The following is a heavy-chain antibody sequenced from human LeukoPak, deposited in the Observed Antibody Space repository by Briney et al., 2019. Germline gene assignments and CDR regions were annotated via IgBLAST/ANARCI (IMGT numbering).Heavy chain of an antibody. CDR3: ARAGYSYADY. J-gene: IGHJ4*02. CDR2: ITRSGRTI. V-gene: IGHV3-11*04. D-gene: IGHD5-18*01. Sequence: PGGSLRLSCAASGISFSDSYFIWIRQAPGKGLQWVSYITRSGRTIFHADSVKGRFTISRDNAKNSLYLQMNSLRAEDTAVYYCARAGYSYADYWGQGTLVTVSS. CDR1: GISFSDSY.